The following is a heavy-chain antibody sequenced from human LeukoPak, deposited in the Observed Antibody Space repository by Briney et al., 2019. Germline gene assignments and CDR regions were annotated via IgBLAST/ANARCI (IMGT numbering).Heavy chain of an antibody. J-gene: IGHJ4*02. D-gene: IGHD3-10*01. CDR3: ARDTPNSNVWFGELFL. CDR1: AYTFTAYY. V-gene: IGHV1-2*02. CDR2: INTNTGGT. Sequence: GASVTVSCKASAYTFTAYYIHWVRQAPGQGLEWMGWINTNTGGTNYAHKFQGRVTMTRDTSISTANMELSRLTSDDTAVYYCARDTPNSNVWFGELFLWGQGTLVTVSS.